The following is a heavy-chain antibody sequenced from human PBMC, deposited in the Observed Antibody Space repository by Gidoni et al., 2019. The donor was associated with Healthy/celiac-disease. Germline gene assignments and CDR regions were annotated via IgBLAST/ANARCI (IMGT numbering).Heavy chain of an antibody. CDR2: IYYSGST. CDR1: GCSISSSSYY. Sequence: QLQLQESGPGLVKPSETLSLTCTVSGCSISSSSYYWGWIRQPPGKGLEWIGSIYYSGSTYYNPSLKSRVTISVDTSKNQFSLKLSSVTAADTAVYYCAGRRAAASQGDYWGQGTLVTVSS. J-gene: IGHJ4*02. D-gene: IGHD6-13*01. CDR3: AGRRAAASQGDY. V-gene: IGHV4-39*07.